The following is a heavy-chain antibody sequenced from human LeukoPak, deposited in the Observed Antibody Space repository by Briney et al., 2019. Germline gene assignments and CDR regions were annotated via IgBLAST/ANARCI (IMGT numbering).Heavy chain of an antibody. V-gene: IGHV3-33*01. J-gene: IGHJ5*02. CDR1: GFTFSSYG. CDR3: ARGGIRGVLMES. D-gene: IGHD3-10*01. Sequence: PGRSLRLSCAASGFTFSSYGMHWVRQAPGKGLEWVALIWYDGSNKYYADSVKGRFTISRDDAKNLLYLQMNSLRADDTAVYYCARGGIRGVLMESWGQGTLVTVSS. CDR2: IWYDGSNK.